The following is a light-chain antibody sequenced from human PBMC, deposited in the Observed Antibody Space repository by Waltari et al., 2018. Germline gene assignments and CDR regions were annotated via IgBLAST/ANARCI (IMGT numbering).Light chain of an antibody. J-gene: IGLJ1*01. Sequence: QSALAQPASVSGSPGQSITISCTGTSTDVGAYDYVSWYQQHPGKAPRLIIYDVNHRPSWLPGRFSGSKSGNTGSRSICGLQAEDEADYYCNSFTTSFTVVFGTGTKFTVL. CDR2: DVN. CDR3: NSFTTSFTVV. CDR1: STDVGAYDY. V-gene: IGLV2-14*03.